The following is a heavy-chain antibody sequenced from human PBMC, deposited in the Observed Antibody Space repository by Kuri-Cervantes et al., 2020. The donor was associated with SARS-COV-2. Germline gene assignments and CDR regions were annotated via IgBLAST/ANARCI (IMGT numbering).Heavy chain of an antibody. CDR2: IYPGDSDT. D-gene: IGHD3-9*01. J-gene: IGHJ6*02. V-gene: IGHV5-51*01. CDR1: GYSFTTYW. CDR3: ARRGTIFWGVDV. Sequence: GGSLRLSCKASGYSFTTYWIGWVRQMPGKGLEWMGIIYPGDSDTRYNPSFQGQVTISADKSISTAYLQRNSLKASDSAIYYCARRGTIFWGVDVWGQGTTVTVSS.